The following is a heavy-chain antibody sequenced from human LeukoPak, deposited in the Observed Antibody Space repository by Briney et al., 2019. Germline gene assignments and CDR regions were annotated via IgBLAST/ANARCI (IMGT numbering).Heavy chain of an antibody. CDR3: ARPVPSRLGWFDP. CDR2: IYYSGST. Sequence: SETLSLTCTVSGGSISSSSYYWGWIRQPPGKGLEWIGNIYYSGSTHYSPSLKSRVTISVDTSKNQFSLKLSSVTAADTAVYYCARPVPSRLGWFDPWGQGTLVTVSS. V-gene: IGHV4-39*01. CDR1: GGSISSSSYY. J-gene: IGHJ5*02. D-gene: IGHD1-1*01.